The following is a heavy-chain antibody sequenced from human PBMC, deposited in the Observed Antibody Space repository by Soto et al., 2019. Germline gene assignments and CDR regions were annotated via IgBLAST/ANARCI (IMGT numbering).Heavy chain of an antibody. Sequence: QVQLQESGPGLVKPSQTLSLTCTVSGGSISSGGYYWSWIRQHPGKGLEWVGYIYYSGSTYYNPSLKSRVTISVDTSKNQFSLKLGSVTAADTAVYYCARAGGPWELLSHAFDIWGQGTMVTVSS. CDR3: ARAGGPWELLSHAFDI. CDR1: GGSISSGGYY. D-gene: IGHD1-26*01. CDR2: IYYSGST. V-gene: IGHV4-31*03. J-gene: IGHJ3*02.